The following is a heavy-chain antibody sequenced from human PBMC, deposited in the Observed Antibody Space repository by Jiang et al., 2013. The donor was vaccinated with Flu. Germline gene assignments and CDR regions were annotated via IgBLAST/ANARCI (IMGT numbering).Heavy chain of an antibody. D-gene: IGHD5-24*01. CDR1: GGTFSSYA. V-gene: IGHV1-69*04. CDR3: ARTKGWLQSHDAFDI. Sequence: GAEVKKPGSSVKVSCKASGGTFSSYAISWVRQAPGQGLEWMGRIIPILGIANYAQKFQGRVTITADKSTSTAYMELSSLRSEDTAVYYCARTKGWLQSHDAFDIWGQGTMVTVSS. J-gene: IGHJ3*02. CDR2: IIPILGIA.